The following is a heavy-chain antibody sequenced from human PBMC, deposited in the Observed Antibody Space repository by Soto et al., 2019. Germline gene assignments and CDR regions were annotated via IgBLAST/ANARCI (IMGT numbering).Heavy chain of an antibody. V-gene: IGHV1-2*02. CDR2: INPNSGGT. J-gene: IGHJ3*02. D-gene: IGHD3-22*01. CDR1: GYTFTGYY. CDR3: ARVGIVVVKGAFDI. Sequence: ASVKVSCKASGYTFTGYYMHWVRQAPGQGLEWMGWINPNSGGTNYAQKFQGRVTMTRDTSISTAYMELSRLRSDDTAVYYCARVGIVVVKGAFDIWGQGTMVTVSS.